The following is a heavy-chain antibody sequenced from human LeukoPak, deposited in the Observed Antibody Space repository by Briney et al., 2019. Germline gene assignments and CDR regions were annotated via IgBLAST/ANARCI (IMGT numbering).Heavy chain of an antibody. D-gene: IGHD3-22*01. CDR3: AREPCDSSGYSWNWFDP. J-gene: IGHJ5*02. CDR2: IYHSGST. CDR1: GYSISSGYY. Sequence: SETLSLTCTVSGYSISSGYYWGWIRQPPGKGLEWIGNIYHSGSTNYNPSLKSRVTISVDTSKNQFSLKLSSVTAADTAVYYCAREPCDSSGYSWNWFDPWGQGTLVTVSS. V-gene: IGHV4-38-2*02.